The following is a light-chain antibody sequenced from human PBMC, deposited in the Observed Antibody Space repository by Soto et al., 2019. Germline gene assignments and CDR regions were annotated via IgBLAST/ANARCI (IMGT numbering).Light chain of an antibody. CDR3: QQYGGSPRT. V-gene: IGKV3-20*01. J-gene: IGKJ1*01. Sequence: EIVLTQSPGTLSLSPGEGATLSCRASQSVSSSLAWYQQKRGQAPRLLIHGASSRATGIPDRFSGSGSGTDFTLTISRLEPEDVAVYYCQQYGGSPRTFGQGTKVEVK. CDR2: GAS. CDR1: QSVSSS.